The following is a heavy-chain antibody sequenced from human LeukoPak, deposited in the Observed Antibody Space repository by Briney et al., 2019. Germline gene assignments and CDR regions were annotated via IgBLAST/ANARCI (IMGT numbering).Heavy chain of an antibody. CDR2: ISAYNGNT. CDR3: ARGGYDYYDSSGYQDY. D-gene: IGHD3-22*01. V-gene: IGHV1-18*01. J-gene: IGHJ4*02. Sequence: ASVKVSCKASGYTFTSYGISWVRQAPGQGLEWMGWISAYNGNTNYAQKLQGRVTMTTDTSTSTAYVELRSLRSDDTAVYYCARGGYDYYDSSGYQDYWGQGTLVTVSS. CDR1: GYTFTSYG.